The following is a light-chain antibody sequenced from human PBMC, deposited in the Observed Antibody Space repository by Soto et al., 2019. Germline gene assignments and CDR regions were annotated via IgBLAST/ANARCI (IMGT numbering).Light chain of an antibody. CDR3: QQYGSSPEIS. J-gene: IGKJ3*01. V-gene: IGKV3-20*01. CDR2: GAS. Sequence: DIVLTQSPGTLSLSPGERAALCCRASQTISDNYLAWYQQKPGQSPRLLISGASIRAPGIPDRFSGSGSETDFTLTISRLEPEDFAFYYCQQYGSSPEISFGPGTKVDIK. CDR1: QTISDNY.